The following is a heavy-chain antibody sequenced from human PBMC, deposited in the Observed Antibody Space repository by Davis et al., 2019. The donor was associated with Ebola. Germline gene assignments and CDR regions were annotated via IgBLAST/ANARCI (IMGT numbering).Heavy chain of an antibody. Sequence: PGGSLRLSFAASGFTFSSYSMNWFRQAPGKGLEWVSSIISSSSYIYYADSVKGRFTISRDNAKTSLYLQMNSLRAEDTAVYYCARDLGTNYPCGITYGMDVWGQGTTVTVSS. CDR2: IISSSSYI. CDR3: ARDLGTNYPCGITYGMDV. J-gene: IGHJ6*02. V-gene: IGHV3-21*01. CDR1: GFTFSSYS. D-gene: IGHD1-14*01.